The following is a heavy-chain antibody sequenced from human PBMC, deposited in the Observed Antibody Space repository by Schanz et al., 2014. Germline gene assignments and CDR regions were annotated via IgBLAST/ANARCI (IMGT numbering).Heavy chain of an antibody. D-gene: IGHD3-9*01. Sequence: QVQLVQSGAEVKKPGASVKVSCKASGYTFTSYGISWVRQAPGQGLEWMGWISAYNGNTKYPQKLQGRVTMTTDTSTSTAYMELRSLRSDDTAVYYCARDAADFYDILTDSYSRLDPWGQGTLXTVSS. CDR1: GYTFTSYG. CDR2: ISAYNGNT. J-gene: IGHJ5*02. V-gene: IGHV1-18*01. CDR3: ARDAADFYDILTDSYSRLDP.